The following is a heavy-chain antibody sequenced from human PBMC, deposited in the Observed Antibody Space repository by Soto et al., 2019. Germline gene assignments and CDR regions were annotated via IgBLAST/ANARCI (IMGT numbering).Heavy chain of an antibody. CDR3: ARVDTVTEIIFDY. CDR1: GGSISSGGYY. Sequence: SETLSLTCTVSGGSISSGGYYWSWIRQHPGKGLEWIGYIYYSGSTYYNPSLKSRVTISVDTSKNQFSLKLSSVTAADTAVYYCARVDTVTEIIFDYWGQGTLVTVSS. D-gene: IGHD4-17*01. CDR2: IYYSGST. V-gene: IGHV4-31*03. J-gene: IGHJ4*01.